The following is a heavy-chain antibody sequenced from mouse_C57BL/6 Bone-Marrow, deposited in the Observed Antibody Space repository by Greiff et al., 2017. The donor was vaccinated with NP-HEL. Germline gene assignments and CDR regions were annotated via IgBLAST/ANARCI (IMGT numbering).Heavy chain of an antibody. D-gene: IGHD1-1*01. J-gene: IGHJ3*01. CDR1: GFTFSSYA. CDR2: ISSGGDYI. Sequence: EVQLVESGEGLVKPGGSLKLSCAASGFTFSSYAMSWVRQTPEKRLEWVAYISSGGDYIYYADTVKGRFTISRDNARNTLYLQMSSLKSEDTAMYYCTRDLGYYGSSSFADWGQGTLVTVSA. CDR3: TRDLGYYGSSSFAD. V-gene: IGHV5-9-1*02.